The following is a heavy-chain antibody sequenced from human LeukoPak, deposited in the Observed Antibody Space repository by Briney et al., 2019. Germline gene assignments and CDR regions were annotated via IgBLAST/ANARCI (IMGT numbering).Heavy chain of an antibody. Sequence: GASVKVSCKASGYTFTSYYIHWVRQAPGQGLEWMGIINPSGGSTSYAQKFQGRVAMTRDTATSIVYMELSSLRSEDTAVYYCARGLSVSTMTVVVVPFQHWGQGTLVTVSS. CDR1: GYTFTSYY. CDR3: ARGLSVSTMTVVVVPFQH. J-gene: IGHJ1*01. D-gene: IGHD3-22*01. CDR2: INPSGGST. V-gene: IGHV1-46*01.